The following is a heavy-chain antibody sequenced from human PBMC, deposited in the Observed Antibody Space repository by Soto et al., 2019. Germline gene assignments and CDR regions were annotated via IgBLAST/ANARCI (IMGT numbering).Heavy chain of an antibody. J-gene: IGHJ4*02. V-gene: IGHV4-61*01. D-gene: IGHD5-18*01. CDR2: IFSGGST. CDR1: GDFVSSDTYY. CDR3: ARDIRGYSRAFDY. Sequence: EILPLTWTVAGDFVSSDTYYWTWIRQPPGKGLEWIGYIFSGGSTKYNPSLKSRVTISLDTSSNQFSLELTSVTAADTAVYSWARDIRGYSRAFDYWGQGTLVTGSS.